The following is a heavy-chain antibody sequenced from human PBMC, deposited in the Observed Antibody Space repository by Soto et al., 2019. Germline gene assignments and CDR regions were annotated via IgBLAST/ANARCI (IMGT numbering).Heavy chain of an antibody. Sequence: SETLSLTCTVSGGSINSDYWTWIRHPPGKGLEWIGHIYYSGSTNYKPSHKSQVTISIDISKNQFSLKLSSVTAADTAVYYCAREGQHGAFDSWGLGTRVTVS. D-gene: IGHD4-17*01. J-gene: IGHJ4*02. CDR3: AREGQHGAFDS. V-gene: IGHV4-59*01. CDR2: IYYSGST. CDR1: GGSINSDY.